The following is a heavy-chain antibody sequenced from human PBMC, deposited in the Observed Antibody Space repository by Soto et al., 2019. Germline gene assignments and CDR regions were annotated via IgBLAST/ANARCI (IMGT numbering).Heavy chain of an antibody. V-gene: IGHV4-34*01. CDR1: GGSFSGYY. CDR2: INHSGST. J-gene: IGHJ3*02. D-gene: IGHD3-9*01. CDR3: ARGSGYYKAFDI. Sequence: SETLSLTCAVYGGSFSGYYWSWIRQPPGKGLEWIGEINHSGSTYYNPSLKSRVTISVDRSKNQFSLKLSSVTAADTAVYYCARGSGYYKAFDIWGQGTMVTVSS.